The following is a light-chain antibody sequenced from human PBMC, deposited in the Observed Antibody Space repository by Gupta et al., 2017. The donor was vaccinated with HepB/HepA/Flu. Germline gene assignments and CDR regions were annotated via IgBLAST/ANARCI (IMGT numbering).Light chain of an antibody. CDR3: SSFTSSSTLAV. CDR2: AVT. Sequence: QSALTQPASMSGSPGQSITISCTGTSSDVSWYQQHPGKAPKLMIYAVTLRPPRVSHRFSGSKSGDTASLTISELQTEDEAYYYCSSFTSSSTLAVFGGGTKVTVL. V-gene: IGLV2-14*03. J-gene: IGLJ2*01. CDR1: SSDV.